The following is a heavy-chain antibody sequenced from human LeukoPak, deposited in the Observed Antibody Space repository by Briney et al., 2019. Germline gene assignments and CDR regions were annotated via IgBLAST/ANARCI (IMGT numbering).Heavy chain of an antibody. CDR3: VKVPPGVRGYYFDY. CDR1: GFTFSSYG. Sequence: PGGSLRLSCAASGFTFSSYGMHWVRQAPGKGLEWVAVIWYDGSNKYYADSVKGRFTISRDNSKNTLYLQMNSLRAEDTAVYYCVKVPPGVRGYYFDYWGQGTLVTVSS. D-gene: IGHD3-10*01. V-gene: IGHV3-33*06. J-gene: IGHJ4*02. CDR2: IWYDGSNK.